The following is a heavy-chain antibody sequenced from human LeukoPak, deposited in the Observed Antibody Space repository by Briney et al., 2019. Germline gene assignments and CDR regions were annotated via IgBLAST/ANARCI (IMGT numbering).Heavy chain of an antibody. V-gene: IGHV3-21*01. CDR2: ISSSSSYI. J-gene: IGHJ5*02. CDR1: RCTFSSYS. Sequence: GGSLRLSCAASRCTFSSYSMNWVGQAPGKGLEWVSSISSSSSYIYYADSVKGRFTLSRDNAKNSLYLQMNSLRAEDTAVYYCARAETTVARGWFDPWGQGSLVTVSS. D-gene: IGHD4-23*01. CDR3: ARAETTVARGWFDP.